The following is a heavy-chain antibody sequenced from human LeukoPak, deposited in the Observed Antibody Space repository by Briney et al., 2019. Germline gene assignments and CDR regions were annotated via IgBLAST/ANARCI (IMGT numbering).Heavy chain of an antibody. J-gene: IGHJ4*02. CDR3: ARATTVKAGVDY. V-gene: IGHV4-34*01. CDR1: GGSFSGYY. CDR2: INHSGST. Sequence: PSETLSLTCAVYGGSFSGYYWSWIRQPPGKGLEWIGEINHSGSTNYNPSLKSRVTISVDTSKNQFSLKLCSVTAADTAVYYCARATTVKAGVDYWGQGTLVTVSS. D-gene: IGHD4-11*01.